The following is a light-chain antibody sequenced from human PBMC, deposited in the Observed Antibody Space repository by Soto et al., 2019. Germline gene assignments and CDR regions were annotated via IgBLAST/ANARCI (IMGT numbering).Light chain of an antibody. V-gene: IGKV3-11*01. J-gene: IGKJ3*01. CDR3: RQRSNWPGT. CDR2: DAS. CDR1: QSVSSY. Sequence: EIVLTQSPATLSLSPGERATLSCRASQSVSSYLAWYQQKPGQAPRLLIYDASNRATGIPARFSGSGSGTDFTLTISSIEHEDVAVYYCRQRSNWPGTFGPGTKVDIK.